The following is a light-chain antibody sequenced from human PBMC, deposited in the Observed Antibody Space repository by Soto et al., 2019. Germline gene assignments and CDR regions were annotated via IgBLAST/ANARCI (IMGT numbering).Light chain of an antibody. Sequence: EIVLTQSPGTLSLSPGERATLSCRASQSVSSSYLAWYQQKPGQAPRLLIYGASSRATGIPDRFRGSGSGTDFTLTIWKLDPEDFAVYYCQQYGSSPFTFGPGTKVDIK. CDR3: QQYGSSPFT. CDR1: QSVSSSY. CDR2: GAS. V-gene: IGKV3-20*01. J-gene: IGKJ3*01.